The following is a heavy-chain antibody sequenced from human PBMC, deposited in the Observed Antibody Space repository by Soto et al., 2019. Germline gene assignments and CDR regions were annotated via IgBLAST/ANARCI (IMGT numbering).Heavy chain of an antibody. Sequence: QVQLVQSRGEVKKPGASVKVSCKTSGYSFTTYGISWVRQAPGQGLEWMGWISGYNGNTNYAQKLKGRLTMTTDTSTSTAYMELRSLTSDDTAVYYCAREGPAPYYHYGMDVWGQGSTVTVSS. CDR2: ISGYNGNT. CDR1: GYSFTTYG. V-gene: IGHV1-18*01. J-gene: IGHJ6*02. CDR3: AREGPAPYYHYGMDV.